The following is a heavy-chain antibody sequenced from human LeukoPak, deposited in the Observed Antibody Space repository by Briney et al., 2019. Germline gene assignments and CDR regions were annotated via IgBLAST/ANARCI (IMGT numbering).Heavy chain of an antibody. CDR2: IYYSGST. J-gene: IGHJ4*02. CDR3: AGCGYSYGPYNY. D-gene: IGHD5-18*01. V-gene: IGHV4-31*03. Sequence: SETLSLTCTVSGGSISSGGDYWSWIRQHPGKGLEWIGYIYYSGSTYYNPSLKSRVTISVDTSKNQFSLKLSSVTAADTAVYYCAGCGYSYGPYNYWGQGTLVTVSS. CDR1: GGSISSGGDY.